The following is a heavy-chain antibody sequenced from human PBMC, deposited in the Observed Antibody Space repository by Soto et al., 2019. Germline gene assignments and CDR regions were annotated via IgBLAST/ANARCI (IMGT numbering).Heavy chain of an antibody. CDR1: GGTFSSYT. CDR2: IIPILGIA. CDR3: AKDILTGYYYY. Sequence: QVQLVQSGAEVKKPGSSVKVSCKASGGTFSSYTISWVRQAPAQGLEWMGRIIPILGIANYAQKFQGRVTITADKSTSTAYMELSSLRSEDTAVYYCAKDILTGYYYYWGQGTLVTVSS. D-gene: IGHD3-9*01. V-gene: IGHV1-69*08. J-gene: IGHJ4*02.